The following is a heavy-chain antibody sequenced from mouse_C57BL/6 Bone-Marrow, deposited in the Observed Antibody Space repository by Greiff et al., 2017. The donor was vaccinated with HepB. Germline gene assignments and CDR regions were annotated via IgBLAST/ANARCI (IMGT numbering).Heavy chain of an antibody. V-gene: IGHV3-6*01. CDR3: ARYYYGTPDY. D-gene: IGHD1-1*01. CDR2: ISYDGSN. J-gene: IGHJ2*01. Sequence: VQLKQSGPGLVKPSQSLSLTCSVTGYSITSGYYWNWIRQFPGNKLEWMGYISYDGSNNYNPSPKNRISITRDTSKNQFFLKLNSVTTEDTATYYCARYYYGTPDYWGQGTTLTVSS. CDR1: GYSITSGYY.